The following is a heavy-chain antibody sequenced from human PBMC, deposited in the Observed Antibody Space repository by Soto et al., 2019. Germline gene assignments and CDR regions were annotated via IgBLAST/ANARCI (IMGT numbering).Heavy chain of an antibody. D-gene: IGHD6-13*01. CDR1: GGSISSGGYY. CDR3: ARSEVQYSSSWPSPSTPTIYGMDV. V-gene: IGHV4-31*03. CDR2: IYYSGST. Sequence: SETLSLTCTVSGGSISSGGYYWSWIRQHPGKGLEWIGYIYYSGSTYYNPSLKSRVTISVDTSKNQFSLKLSSVTAADTAVYYCARSEVQYSSSWPSPSTPTIYGMDVWGQGTTVTVSS. J-gene: IGHJ6*02.